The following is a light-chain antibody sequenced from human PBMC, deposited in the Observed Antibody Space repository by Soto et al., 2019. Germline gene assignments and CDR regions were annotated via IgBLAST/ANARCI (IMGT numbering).Light chain of an antibody. CDR1: SSNSGAGYD. J-gene: IGLJ3*02. CDR3: QSYDITLGGM. V-gene: IGLV1-40*01. CDR2: GNN. Sequence: QSALTQPPSVSGAPGQRVTISCTGSSSNSGAGYDVHWYQQLPGTAPKLLIYGNNNRPSGVPDRFSGSKSGTSASLAITGLQAEDEADYYCQSYDITLGGMFGGGTKLTVL.